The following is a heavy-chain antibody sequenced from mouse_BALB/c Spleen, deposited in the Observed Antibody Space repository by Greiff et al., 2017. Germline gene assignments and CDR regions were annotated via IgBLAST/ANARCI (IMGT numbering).Heavy chain of an antibody. V-gene: IGHV14-3*02. CDR3: TARATYFDY. J-gene: IGHJ2*01. CDR2: IDPANGNT. Sequence: VQLQQSGAELVKPGASVKLSCTASGFNIKDTYMHWVKQRPEQGLEWIGRIDPANGNTKYDPKFQGKATITADTSSNPAYLQLSSLTSEDTAVYYSTARATYFDYWGQGTTLTVSS. CDR1: GFNIKDTY. D-gene: IGHD3-1*01.